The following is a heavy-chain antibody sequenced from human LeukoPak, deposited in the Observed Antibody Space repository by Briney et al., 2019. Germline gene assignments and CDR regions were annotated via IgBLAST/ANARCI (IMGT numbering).Heavy chain of an antibody. J-gene: IGHJ1*01. CDR2: INGGNGNA. CDR3: ARVPLHDSSGHYYPH. Sequence: GASVQVSCKASGYTFTNYALHWVRQAPGHRLEWMGWINGGNGNAKYSQNFQGRVTIIRDTSASTAYMELSSLRSEDKAVYYCARVPLHDSSGHYYPHWGQGTLSPSPQ. CDR1: GYTFTNYA. D-gene: IGHD3-22*01. V-gene: IGHV1-3*01.